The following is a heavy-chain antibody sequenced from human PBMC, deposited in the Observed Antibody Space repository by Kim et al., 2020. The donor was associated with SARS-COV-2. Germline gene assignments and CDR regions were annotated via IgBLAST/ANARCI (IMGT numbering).Heavy chain of an antibody. J-gene: IGHJ6*03. D-gene: IGHD3-3*01. CDR3: ARDRGYDFWSGYYNYYYM. CDR2: IYYSGST. Sequence: SETLSLTCTVSGGSISSYYWSWIRQPPGKGLEWIGYIYYSGSTNYNPSLKSRVTISVDTSKNQFSLKLSSLTAADTAVYYCARDRGYDFWSGYYNYYYM. CDR1: GGSISSYY. V-gene: IGHV4-59*01.